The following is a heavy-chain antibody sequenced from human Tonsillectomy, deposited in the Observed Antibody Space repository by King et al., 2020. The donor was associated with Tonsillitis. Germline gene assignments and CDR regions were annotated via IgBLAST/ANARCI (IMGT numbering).Heavy chain of an antibody. CDR1: GFIFNDYG. J-gene: IGHJ4*02. Sequence: VQLVESGGGVVQPGGSLRLSCAASGFIFNDYGMHWLRQAPGKGLVWVSYIRYDGTNRYFADSVEGRFTVSRDNSKNTLYLQMNRLSTEDTGVYYCATAGYASGWTFDSWGQGTLVTVSS. V-gene: IGHV3-30*02. CDR2: IRYDGTNR. D-gene: IGHD2-2*01. CDR3: ATAGYASGWTFDS.